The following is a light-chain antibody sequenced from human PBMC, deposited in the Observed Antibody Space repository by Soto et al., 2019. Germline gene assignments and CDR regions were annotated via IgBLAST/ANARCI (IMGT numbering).Light chain of an antibody. CDR3: QKYNSAPLT. Sequence: DIQMTQSPSSLSASVGDRVTITFRASQGINNYLSWYQQKPGKVPKLLIHGASALQSGVPSRFSGSGSGADFTLTISSLQPEDVATYYCQKYNSAPLTFGGGTKVEIK. V-gene: IGKV1-27*01. CDR2: GAS. CDR1: QGINNY. J-gene: IGKJ4*01.